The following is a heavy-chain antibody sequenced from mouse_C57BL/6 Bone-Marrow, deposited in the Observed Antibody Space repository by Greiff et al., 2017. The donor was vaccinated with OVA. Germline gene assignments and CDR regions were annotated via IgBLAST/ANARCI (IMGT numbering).Heavy chain of an antibody. V-gene: IGHV10-1*01. Sequence: EVHLVESGGGLVQPKGSLKLSCAASGFSFNTYAMNWVRQAPGKGLEWVARIRSKSNNYATYYADSVKDRFTISRDDSESMLYLQMNNLKTEDTAMYYCVSALTGDNYFDYWGQGTTLTVSS. D-gene: IGHD4-1*01. CDR3: VSALTGDNYFDY. J-gene: IGHJ2*01. CDR1: GFSFNTYA. CDR2: IRSKSNNYAT.